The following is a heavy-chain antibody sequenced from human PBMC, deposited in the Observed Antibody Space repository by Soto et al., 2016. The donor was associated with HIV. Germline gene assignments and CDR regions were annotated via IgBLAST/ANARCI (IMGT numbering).Heavy chain of an antibody. V-gene: IGHV1-2*02. CDR3: ARDRDPTFYYGSGSPDGFDY. J-gene: IGHJ4*02. Sequence: QVQLVQSGAEVKKPGASVKVSCKTSGFTFTGYHIHWVRQAPGQGLEWMGWISPNLGSTKYEKNFQGRVTMTRDTSISTAYMELTRLRSDDAAVYYCARDRDPTFYYGSGSPDGFDYWGQGTLVAVSS. D-gene: IGHD3-10*01. CDR1: GFTFTGYH. CDR2: ISPNLGST.